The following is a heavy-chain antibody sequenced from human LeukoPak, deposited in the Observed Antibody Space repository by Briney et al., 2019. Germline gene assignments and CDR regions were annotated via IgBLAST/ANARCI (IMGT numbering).Heavy chain of an antibody. D-gene: IGHD6-13*01. J-gene: IGHJ5*02. Sequence: SETLSLTCTVSGGSISSYYWSWIRQPPGKGLEWIGYIYYSGSTNYNPSLKSRVTISVDTSKNQFSLKLSSVTAADTAVYYCARFGGSSWHQKDNWFDPWGQGTLVTVSS. V-gene: IGHV4-59*01. CDR2: IYYSGST. CDR3: ARFGGSSWHQKDNWFDP. CDR1: GGSISSYY.